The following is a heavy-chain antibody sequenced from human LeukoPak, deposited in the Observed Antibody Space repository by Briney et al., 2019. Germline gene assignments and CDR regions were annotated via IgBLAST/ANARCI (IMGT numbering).Heavy chain of an antibody. V-gene: IGHV1-18*01. J-gene: IGHJ6*03. Sequence: ASVKVSCKASGHTFTSYGISWVRQAPGQGLEWMGWISAYNGNTNYAQKLQGRVTMTTDTSTSTAYMELRSLRSDDTAVYYCARAPAYYDYYYYMDVWGKGTTVTVSS. CDR2: ISAYNGNT. CDR3: ARAPAYYDYYYYMDV. CDR1: GHTFTSYG.